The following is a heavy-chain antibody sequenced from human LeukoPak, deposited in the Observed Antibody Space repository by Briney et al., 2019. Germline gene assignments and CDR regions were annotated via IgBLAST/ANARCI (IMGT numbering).Heavy chain of an antibody. CDR3: AMGPKSTYCGGDCYSGGDY. D-gene: IGHD2-21*01. J-gene: IGHJ4*02. CDR1: GFTFSSYT. Sequence: GGSLRLSCVGSGFTFSSYTVNWVRQAPGKRLEWVSSISSSSSFKQYADSAKGRFTISRDNAKNSLYLQMSGLRGEDTAVYYCAMGPKSTYCGGDCYSGGDYWGQGTLVTVSS. V-gene: IGHV3-21*06. CDR2: ISSSSSFK.